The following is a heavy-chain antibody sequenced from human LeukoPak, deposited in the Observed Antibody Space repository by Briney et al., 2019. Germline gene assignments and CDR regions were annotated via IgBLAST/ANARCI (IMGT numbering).Heavy chain of an antibody. V-gene: IGHV4-34*01. J-gene: IGHJ4*02. CDR1: GGSFSGYY. CDR3: AGYYYDSSGYYGLDY. Sequence: SETLSLTCAVYGGSFSGYYWSWIRQPPGKGLEWIGEINHSGSTNYNPSLKSRVTISVDTSTNQFSLKLSSVTAADTAVYYCAGYYYDSSGYYGLDYWGQGTLVTVSS. CDR2: INHSGST. D-gene: IGHD3-22*01.